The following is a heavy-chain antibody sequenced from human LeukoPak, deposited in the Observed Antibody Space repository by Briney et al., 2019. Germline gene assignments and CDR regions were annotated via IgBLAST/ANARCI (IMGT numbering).Heavy chain of an antibody. CDR2: INPSGGTT. J-gene: IGHJ3*01. Sequence: GASVTVSCKASGYTFTNYYLHWVRQAPGQGLAWMGIINPSGGTTRYVEKFQGRVTVTRDTSASTVYMELSRLRSDDTAVYYCARDGDIYDILTGYYSPLAFDFWGQGTMVTVSS. CDR1: GYTFTNYY. CDR3: ARDGDIYDILTGYYSPLAFDF. V-gene: IGHV1-46*01. D-gene: IGHD3-9*01.